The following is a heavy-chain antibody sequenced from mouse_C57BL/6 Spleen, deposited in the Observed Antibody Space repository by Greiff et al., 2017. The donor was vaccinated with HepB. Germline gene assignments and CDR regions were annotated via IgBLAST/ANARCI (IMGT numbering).Heavy chain of an antibody. CDR1: GFTFSSYA. CDR2: ISDGGSYT. V-gene: IGHV5-4*01. D-gene: IGHD2-5*01. J-gene: IGHJ2*01. CDR3: AREGAYYSTLDY. Sequence: EVQVVESGGGLVKPGGSLKLSCAASGFTFSSYAMSWVRQTPEKRLEWVATISDGGSYTYYPDNVKGRFTISRDNAKNNLYLQMSHLKSEDTAMYYCAREGAYYSTLDYWGQGTTLTVSS.